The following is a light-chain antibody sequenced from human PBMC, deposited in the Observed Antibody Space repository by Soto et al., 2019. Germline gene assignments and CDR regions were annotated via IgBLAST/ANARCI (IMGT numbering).Light chain of an antibody. CDR3: SSYTSISTLYV. CDR2: EVS. J-gene: IGLJ1*01. Sequence: QSVLTQPASVSGSPGQSITISCTGTSSDVGGYNYVSWYQQHPGKAPKLMIYEVSHRPSGVSNRFSGSKSDNTASLTISGLQAEDEADYYCSSYTSISTLYVFGTGNKV. V-gene: IGLV2-14*01. CDR1: SSDVGGYNY.